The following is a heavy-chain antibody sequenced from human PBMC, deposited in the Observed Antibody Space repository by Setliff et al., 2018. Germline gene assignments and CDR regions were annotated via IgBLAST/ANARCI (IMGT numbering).Heavy chain of an antibody. CDR1: GGTFSSYA. D-gene: IGHD2-15*01. J-gene: IGHJ3*02. V-gene: IGHV1-69*06. CDR3: ATPRSRIIDAFDI. Sequence: SVKVSCKASGGTFSSYAISWVRQAPGQGLEWMGRIIPIFGTANYAQKFQGRVTITADKSTSTAYMELSSLRSEDTAVYYCATPRSRIIDAFDIWGQGTMVTVSS. CDR2: IIPIFGTA.